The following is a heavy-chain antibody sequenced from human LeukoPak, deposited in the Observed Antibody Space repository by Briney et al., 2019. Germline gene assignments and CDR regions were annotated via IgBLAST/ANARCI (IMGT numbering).Heavy chain of an antibody. Sequence: SETLSLTCTVSGGSISSYYWSWIRQPPGKGLEWIGYIYHSGSTNYNPSLKSRVTISVDTSKNQFSLKLSSVTAADTAVYYCASLGAAAGHYYYYGMDVWGQGTAVTVSS. V-gene: IGHV4-59*08. CDR1: GGSISSYY. D-gene: IGHD6-13*01. J-gene: IGHJ6*02. CDR2: IYHSGST. CDR3: ASLGAAAGHYYYYGMDV.